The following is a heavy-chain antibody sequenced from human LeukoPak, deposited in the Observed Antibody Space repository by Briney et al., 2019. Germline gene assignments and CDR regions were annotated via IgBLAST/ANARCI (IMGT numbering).Heavy chain of an antibody. Sequence: SETLSLTCTVSGGSISGYYWSWIRQPPGKGLEWIGYIYNTGSTNYKSSLKSRVTMSLDTSKHQFSLRLNSVTAADTAVYYCASSYYDFWSDTYYFEYWGQGTLVTVSS. J-gene: IGHJ4*02. V-gene: IGHV4-59*01. CDR1: GGSISGYY. D-gene: IGHD3-3*01. CDR3: ASSYYDFWSDTYYFEY. CDR2: IYNTGST.